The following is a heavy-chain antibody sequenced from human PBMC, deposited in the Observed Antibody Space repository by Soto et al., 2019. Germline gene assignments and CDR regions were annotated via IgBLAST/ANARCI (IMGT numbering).Heavy chain of an antibody. D-gene: IGHD4-17*01. CDR3: AKSARGVYGDFD. V-gene: IGHV3-74*02. Sequence: EVQLVESGGGLVQPGGSLRLSCAASGFTFSNYWIHWVRQAPGKGLVWVSRINSDGTTTNYADSVKGRFTNSRDNARNTVFLQLNSLRAEDKAVYYCAKSARGVYGDFDWGQGTLVTVSS. CDR2: INSDGTTT. J-gene: IGHJ4*02. CDR1: GFTFSNYW.